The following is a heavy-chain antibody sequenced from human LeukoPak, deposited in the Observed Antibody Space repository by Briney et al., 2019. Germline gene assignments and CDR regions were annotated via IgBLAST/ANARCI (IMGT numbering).Heavy chain of an antibody. V-gene: IGHV1-3*01. CDR3: ARKTAFSGWYP. J-gene: IGHJ5*02. D-gene: IGHD6-19*01. Sequence: GESLKVSCKASGYTFTSYAMHWVRQAPGQRLEWMGWINAGSGNTKYSQKFQGRVTITRDTSASTAYMELSSLRSEDTAVYYCARKTAFSGWYPWGQGTLVTVSS. CDR1: GYTFTSYA. CDR2: INAGSGNT.